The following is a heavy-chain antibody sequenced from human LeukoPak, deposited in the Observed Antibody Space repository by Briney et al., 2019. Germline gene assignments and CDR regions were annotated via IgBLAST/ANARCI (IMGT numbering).Heavy chain of an antibody. Sequence: GGSLRLSCAASGFTFSSYGMSWVRQAPGKGLEWVSAISGSGGSTYYADSVKGRFTISRDNSKNTVYLQMNGLIAEDTAVYYCAREDRAFGAFDIWGQGTMVIVSS. CDR2: ISGSGGST. CDR1: GFTFSSYG. V-gene: IGHV3-23*01. J-gene: IGHJ3*02. D-gene: IGHD3-10*01. CDR3: AREDRAFGAFDI.